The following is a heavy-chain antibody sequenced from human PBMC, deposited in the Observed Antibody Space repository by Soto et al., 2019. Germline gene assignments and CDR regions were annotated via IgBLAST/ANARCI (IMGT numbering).Heavy chain of an antibody. D-gene: IGHD3-10*01. J-gene: IGHJ6*02. Sequence: ASVKVSCKSSGYTFTSYGISWVRQAPGQGLEWMGWISAYNGNTNYAQKLQGRVTMTTDTSTSTAYMELRSLRSDDTAVYYCARGGAPVLLWFGEAAIDGMDVWGQGTTVTVSS. CDR1: GYTFTSYG. CDR2: ISAYNGNT. CDR3: ARGGAPVLLWFGEAAIDGMDV. V-gene: IGHV1-18*01.